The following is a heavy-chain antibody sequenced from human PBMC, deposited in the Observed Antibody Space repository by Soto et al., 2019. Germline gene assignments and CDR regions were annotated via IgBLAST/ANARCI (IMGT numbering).Heavy chain of an antibody. J-gene: IGHJ4*02. CDR3: ARSTHDFWSGYQIPPYFDY. V-gene: IGHV4-30-4*01. Sequence: KTSETLSLTCTVSGGSISSGDYYWSWIRQPPGKGLEWIGYIYYSGSTYYNPSLKSRVTISVDTSKNQFSLRLSSVTAADTAVYYCARSTHDFWSGYQIPPYFDYWGQGTLVTVSS. CDR2: IYYSGST. CDR1: GGSISSGDYY. D-gene: IGHD3-3*01.